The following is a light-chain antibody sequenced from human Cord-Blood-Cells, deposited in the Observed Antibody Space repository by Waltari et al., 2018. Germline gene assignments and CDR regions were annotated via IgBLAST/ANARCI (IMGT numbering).Light chain of an antibody. CDR1: QRVLYSSNNKNY. CDR2: WAS. Sequence: DIVMTQSPDSLAVSLGERATINCKSSQRVLYSSNNKNYLALYQQKPGQHPKLLIYWASTRESGVPDRFSGSGSGTDFTLTISSLQAEDVAVYYCQQYYSTPRTFGPGTKVDIK. V-gene: IGKV4-1*01. J-gene: IGKJ3*01. CDR3: QQYYSTPRT.